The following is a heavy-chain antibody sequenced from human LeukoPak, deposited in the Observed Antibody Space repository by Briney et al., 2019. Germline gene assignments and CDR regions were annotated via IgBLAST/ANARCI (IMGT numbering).Heavy chain of an antibody. CDR1: GYTFTGYY. CDR3: ARGQQWLEAFEH. V-gene: IGHV1-2*02. J-gene: IGHJ4*02. CDR2: INPNSGVT. D-gene: IGHD6-19*01. Sequence: ASVKVSCKASGYTFTGYYLHWVRQAPGQGLEWMGWINPNSGVTNYAQKFQGRVTMTRDTSISTAYMEVSRLRSDDTAVYYCARGQQWLEAFEHWGQGTLVTVSS.